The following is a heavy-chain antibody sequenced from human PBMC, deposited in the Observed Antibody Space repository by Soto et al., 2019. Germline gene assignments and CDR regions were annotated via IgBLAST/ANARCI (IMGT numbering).Heavy chain of an antibody. CDR2: IYYSGST. CDR3: ARDPFTIFGVASDDMEV. Sequence: PSETLSLTCTISGGSISSDYYYWSWIRQPPGKGLEWIGYIYYSGSTYYNPSLKSRVTISVDTSKNQFSLKLTSVTAADTAVYYCARDPFTIFGVASDDMEVWGQGTTVTVSS. J-gene: IGHJ6*02. V-gene: IGHV4-30-4*01. D-gene: IGHD3-3*01. CDR1: GGSISSDYYY.